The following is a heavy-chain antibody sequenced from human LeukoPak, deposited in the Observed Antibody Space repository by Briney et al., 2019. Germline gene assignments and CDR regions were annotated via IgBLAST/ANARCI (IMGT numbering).Heavy chain of an antibody. CDR3: ARATYYDFWSDYYYYMDV. D-gene: IGHD3-3*01. J-gene: IGHJ6*03. Sequence: SETLSLTCTVSGGSISSYYWSWIRQPPGKGLEWIGYIYYSGSTNYNPSLKSRVTISVDTSKNQFSLKLSSVTAADTAVYYCARATYYDFWSDYYYYMDVWGKGTMVTVSS. CDR1: GGSISSYY. CDR2: IYYSGST. V-gene: IGHV4-59*01.